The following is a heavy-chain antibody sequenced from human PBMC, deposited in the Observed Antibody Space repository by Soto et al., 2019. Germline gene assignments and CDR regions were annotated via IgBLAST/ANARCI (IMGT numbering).Heavy chain of an antibody. CDR3: ARGGSGYVWFNEF. V-gene: IGHV1-69*01. CDR2: IIPIFGTA. J-gene: IGHJ4*02. Sequence: QEQLVQSGAEVKKPGSSVKVSCKASGGIFSSYAISWVRQAPGQGLEWMGGIIPIFGTANYAQKFQGRVTITADESTNTAYMDRSSLKSEDTDIYYCARGGSGYVWFNEFWGQGTLVTVSS. CDR1: GGIFSSYA. D-gene: IGHD3-22*01.